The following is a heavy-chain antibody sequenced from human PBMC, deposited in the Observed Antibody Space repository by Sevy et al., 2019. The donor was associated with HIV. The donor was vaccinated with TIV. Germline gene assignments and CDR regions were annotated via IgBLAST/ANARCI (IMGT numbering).Heavy chain of an antibody. V-gene: IGHV3-21*05. D-gene: IGHD3-10*01. CDR1: GYTFPAFS. CDR2: ISTGTDHI. Sequence: GGSLRLSCTASGYTFPAFSFNWVRQAPGTGLEWLSYISTGTDHIYYADSAKGRFTISRDDAKNSVYLEMKSLRDRDTALYYCVRRGVDAYNVYFDLWGQGTLVTVSS. J-gene: IGHJ4*02. CDR3: VRRGVDAYNVYFDL.